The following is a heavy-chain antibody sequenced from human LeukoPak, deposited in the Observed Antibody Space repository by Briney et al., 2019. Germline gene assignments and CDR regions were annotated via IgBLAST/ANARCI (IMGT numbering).Heavy chain of an antibody. D-gene: IGHD3-22*01. J-gene: IGHJ4*02. CDR3: ARDKASAHYDSSGYAGY. V-gene: IGHV3-48*04. Sequence: PGGSLRLSCAASGFTFSSYSMNWVRQAPGKGLEWVSYISSSGSTIYYADSVKGRFTISRDNAKNSLYLQMNSLRAEDTAVYYCARDKASAHYDSSGYAGYWGQGTLVTVSS. CDR2: ISSSGSTI. CDR1: GFTFSSYS.